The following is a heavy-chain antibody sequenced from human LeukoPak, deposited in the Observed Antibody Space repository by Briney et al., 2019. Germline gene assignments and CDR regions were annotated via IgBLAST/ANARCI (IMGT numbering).Heavy chain of an antibody. J-gene: IGHJ3*01. CDR3: AKDRSCTGSSCNVGS. V-gene: IGHV3-53*01. D-gene: IGHD2-2*01. Sequence: GGSLRLSCAASGFTVSTNYMSWVRQAPGKGLEWVSLFYSGGHTNYADSVKGRFTISRDNSKNTLFLQMNSLRAEDTAVYYCAKDRSCTGSSCNVGSWGQGTMVTVSS. CDR1: GFTVSTNY. CDR2: FYSGGHT.